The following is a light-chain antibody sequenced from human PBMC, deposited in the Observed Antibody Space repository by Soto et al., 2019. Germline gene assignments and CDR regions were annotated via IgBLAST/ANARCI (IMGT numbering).Light chain of an antibody. CDR2: GNN. Sequence: QSVLTQPPAVSGAPGQRVTISCTGSGSNIGAGYDVHWYQQLPGTAPKLLIYGNNNRPSGVPDRFSGSKSGTSASLAITGLQAEDEAAYYCQAYDNSLPGVVFGGGTKLTVL. V-gene: IGLV1-40*01. CDR1: GSNIGAGYD. J-gene: IGLJ2*01. CDR3: QAYDNSLPGVV.